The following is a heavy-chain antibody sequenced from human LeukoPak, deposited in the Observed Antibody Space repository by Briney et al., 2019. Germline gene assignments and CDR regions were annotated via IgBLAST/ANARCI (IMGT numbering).Heavy chain of an antibody. Sequence: GGSLRLSCAASGFTFSDYYMSWIRQAPGKGLEWVSYISSSGSTIYYADSVKGPFTISRDNAKNSLYLQMNSLRAEDTAVYYCARDPALRFLEWLSREDAFDIWGQGTMVTVSS. CDR3: ARDPALRFLEWLSREDAFDI. J-gene: IGHJ3*02. CDR1: GFTFSDYY. D-gene: IGHD3-3*01. V-gene: IGHV3-11*01. CDR2: ISSSGSTI.